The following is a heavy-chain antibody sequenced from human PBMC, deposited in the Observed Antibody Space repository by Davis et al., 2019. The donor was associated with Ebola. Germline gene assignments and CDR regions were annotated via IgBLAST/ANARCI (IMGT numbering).Heavy chain of an antibody. Sequence: PSETLSLTCTVSGGSISSYYWSWIRQPAGKGLEWIGRIYTSGSTNYNPSLKSRVTISVDTSKNQFSLELSSVTAADTAVYYCARVRARILWFRELYWFDPWGQGTLVTVSS. J-gene: IGHJ5*02. CDR3: ARVRARILWFRELYWFDP. CDR2: IYTSGST. V-gene: IGHV4-4*07. D-gene: IGHD3-10*01. CDR1: GGSISSYY.